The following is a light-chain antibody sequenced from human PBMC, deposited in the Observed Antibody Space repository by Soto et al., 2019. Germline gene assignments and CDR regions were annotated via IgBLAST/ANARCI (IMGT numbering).Light chain of an antibody. CDR1: QSISSW. CDR2: DAS. J-gene: IGKJ2*01. CDR3: QQYNSYPYT. Sequence: DLQMTQSPSTLSASVGDRVTITCRASQSISSWLAWYQQKPGKAPKLLIYDASSLASGVPSRFSGSGSGTEFTLTISSLQPDDFATYYCQQYNSYPYTFGQGTKLEIK. V-gene: IGKV1-5*01.